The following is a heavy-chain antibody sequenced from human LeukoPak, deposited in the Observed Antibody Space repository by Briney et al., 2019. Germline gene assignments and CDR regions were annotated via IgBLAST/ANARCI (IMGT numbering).Heavy chain of an antibody. J-gene: IGHJ4*02. V-gene: IGHV1-46*01. Sequence: VASVKVSCKASGYGFTSYYLHWVRQAPGQGLEWMGIINPSIGSTNYAQKFQGRVTMTWDTSTSTVYMELSSLRSEDTAVYYCARDTALDYWGQGTLVTVSS. CDR1: GYGFTSYY. CDR2: INPSIGST. D-gene: IGHD5-18*01. CDR3: ARDTALDY.